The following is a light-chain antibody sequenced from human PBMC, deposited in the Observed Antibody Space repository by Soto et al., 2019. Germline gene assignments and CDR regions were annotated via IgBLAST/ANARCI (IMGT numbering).Light chain of an antibody. CDR3: TSYTPSSTYV. V-gene: IGLV2-14*03. CDR2: AVS. J-gene: IGLJ1*01. CDR1: SSDVGNYDY. Sequence: QSVLTQPASVSGSPGQSLTISCTGTSSDVGNYDYVSWYQQYPGKDPKLMIYAVSRRPSGVSNRFSGSKSGNTASLTISGLQAEDEADYYCTSYTPSSTYVFGTGTKLTVL.